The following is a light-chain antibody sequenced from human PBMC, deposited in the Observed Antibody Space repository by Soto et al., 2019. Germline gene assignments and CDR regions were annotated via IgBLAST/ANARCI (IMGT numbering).Light chain of an antibody. CDR3: SSYAGSLYV. V-gene: IGLV2-8*01. CDR2: EVS. Sequence: QSALTQPPSPSGPPGQSVTISCTGTSSDVGDYNYVSWYQQHPGKAPKLMIYEVSKRPSGVPDRFSGSKSGNTASLTVSGLQAEDEADYYCSSYAGSLYVFGTGTKLTVL. CDR1: SSDVGDYNY. J-gene: IGLJ1*01.